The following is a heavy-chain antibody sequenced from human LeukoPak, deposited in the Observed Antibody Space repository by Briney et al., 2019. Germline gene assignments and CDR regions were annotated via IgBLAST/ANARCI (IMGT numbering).Heavy chain of an antibody. D-gene: IGHD3-22*01. V-gene: IGHV4-31*03. CDR2: IYYSGST. CDR3: ARDTPIAGGYFDY. CDR1: GGSISSGGYY. J-gene: IGHJ4*02. Sequence: SETLSLTCTVSGGSISSGGYYWSWIRQHPGKGLEWIGYIYYSGSTYYNPSLKSRVTISVDTSKNQFSLKLSSVTAADTAVYYCARDTPIAGGYFDYWGQGTLVTVSS.